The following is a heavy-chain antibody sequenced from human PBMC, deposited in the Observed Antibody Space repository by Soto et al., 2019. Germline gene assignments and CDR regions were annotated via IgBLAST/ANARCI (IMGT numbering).Heavy chain of an antibody. CDR2: INAGNGNT. CDR3: ARSIVVVTALDY. J-gene: IGHJ4*02. Sequence: QVQLVQSGAEEKKPGASVKVSCKASGYTFTSYAMHWVRPAPGQRLGWMGWINAGNGNTKYSQKFQGRVTITRDTSASTAYMELSSLRSEDTAVYYGARSIVVVTALDYWGQGTLVTVSS. D-gene: IGHD2-21*02. CDR1: GYTFTSYA. V-gene: IGHV1-3*05.